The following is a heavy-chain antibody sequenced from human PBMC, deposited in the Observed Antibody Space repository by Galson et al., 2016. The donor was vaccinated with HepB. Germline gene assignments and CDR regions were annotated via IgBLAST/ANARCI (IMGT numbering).Heavy chain of an antibody. CDR2: IDPSDSFT. Sequence: QSGAEVKKPGESLRISCKGSGYSFTSYWITWVRQMPGRGLEWMGMIDPSDSFTKYSPSFQGHVTISADKSISTAYLQWSSLKASDSAMYYCARHGGGFIAVAGMEPLQNGLDVWGQGTTVSVSS. CDR1: GYSFTSYW. V-gene: IGHV5-10-1*01. CDR3: ARHGGGFIAVAGMEPLQNGLDV. D-gene: IGHD6-19*01. J-gene: IGHJ6*02.